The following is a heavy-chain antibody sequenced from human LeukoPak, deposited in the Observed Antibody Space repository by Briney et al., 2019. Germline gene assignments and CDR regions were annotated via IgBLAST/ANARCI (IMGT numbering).Heavy chain of an antibody. V-gene: IGHV3-21*01. CDR2: ISSSSSYI. D-gene: IGHD3-22*01. J-gene: IGHJ4*02. CDR1: GFTFNSYS. CDR3: ARDIYDTSGYYSPWDY. Sequence: GGSLRLSCAASGFTFNSYSMNWVRQAPGKGLEWVSSISSSSSYIYYADSVKGRFTISRDNAKNSLHLQMNSLRAEDTAVYYCARDIYDTSGYYSPWDYWGQGTLVTVSS.